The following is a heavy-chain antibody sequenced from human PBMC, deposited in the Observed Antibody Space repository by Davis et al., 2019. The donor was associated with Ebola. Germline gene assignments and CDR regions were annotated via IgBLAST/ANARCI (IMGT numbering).Heavy chain of an antibody. CDR3: AREVGDWGGMDV. Sequence: ASVKVSCKASGYTFTGHYMHWVRQAPGQGLEWMGWINPNSGGTNYAQKFQGRVTMTRDTSTSTAYMELRSLRSDDTAVYYCAREVGDWGGMDVWSQGTTVTVSS. CDR1: GYTFTGHY. CDR2: INPNSGGT. V-gene: IGHV1-2*02. D-gene: IGHD3-16*01. J-gene: IGHJ6*02.